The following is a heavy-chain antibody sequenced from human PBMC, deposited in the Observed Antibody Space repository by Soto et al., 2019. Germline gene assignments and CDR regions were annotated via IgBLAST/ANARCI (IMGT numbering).Heavy chain of an antibody. V-gene: IGHV1-18*04. CDR2: ISAYNGNT. CDR3: ARVSSSWYYYYGMDV. CDR1: GYTFTSYG. Sequence: ASVKVSCKASGYTFTSYGISWVRQAPGQGLEWMGWISAYNGNTNYAQKLQGRVTMTTDTPTSTAYMELRSLRSDDTAVYYCARVSSSWYYYYGMDVWGQETTVTVS. D-gene: IGHD6-13*01. J-gene: IGHJ6*02.